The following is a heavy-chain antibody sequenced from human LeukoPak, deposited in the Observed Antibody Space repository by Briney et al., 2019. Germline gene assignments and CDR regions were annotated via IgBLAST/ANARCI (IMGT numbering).Heavy chain of an antibody. CDR1: GFTFSSYG. CDR2: IWYDGSNR. D-gene: IGHD1-26*01. J-gene: IGHJ4*02. V-gene: IGHV3-33*01. Sequence: GGSLRLSCAASGFTFSSYGMHWVRQAPGKGLEWVAVIWYDGSNRYYADSVKGRFTISRDNSKNTLYLQMNSLRAEDTAVYYCARASSGSYIDYWGQGTLVTVSS. CDR3: ARASSGSYIDY.